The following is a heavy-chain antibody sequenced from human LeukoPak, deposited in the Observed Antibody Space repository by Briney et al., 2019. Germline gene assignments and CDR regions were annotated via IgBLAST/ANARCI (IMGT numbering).Heavy chain of an antibody. V-gene: IGHV4-34*01. J-gene: IGHJ4*03. CDR1: GGSFSAYY. Sequence: NPSETLSLTCAVYGGSFSAYYWSWIRQSPGKGLEWIAEINHRGDTTYNPSVKSRVSISVDTSKNQFSLKVTSLTAADTAVYYCARGPTISETGYFDYWGQGTLVTVSS. D-gene: IGHD1-1*01. CDR2: INHRGDT. CDR3: ARGPTISETGYFDY.